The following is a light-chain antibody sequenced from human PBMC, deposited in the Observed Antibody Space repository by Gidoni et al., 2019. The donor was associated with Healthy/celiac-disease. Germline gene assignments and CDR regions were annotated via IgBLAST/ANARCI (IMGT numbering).Light chain of an antibody. CDR3: QQYNNWPQS. Sequence: ETVMTQSPATLTVSPGERATLSCRASQSVSRNLAGYQQKPGQAPSLLIYGASPRATGIPARFSGSGSWTEFTLTISSLQSEDFAVYYCQQYNNWPQSFGQGTKLEIK. CDR2: GAS. J-gene: IGKJ2*03. V-gene: IGKV3-15*01. CDR1: QSVSRN.